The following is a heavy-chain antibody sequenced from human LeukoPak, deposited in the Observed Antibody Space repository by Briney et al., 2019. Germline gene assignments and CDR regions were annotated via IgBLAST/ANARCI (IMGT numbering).Heavy chain of an antibody. J-gene: IGHJ5*02. V-gene: IGHV5-51*01. CDR3: ARGARNELITKAVAGSGLIDP. CDR2: IYPGDSDT. Sequence: GESLKISGECCGYSFTSYWIGWVRQMPGKGLEWMGLIYPGDSDTRYSPSFQGQVTISADKSISAAYLQWSSLKASDTAMYYCARGARNELITKAVAGSGLIDPWGQGTLVTVSS. D-gene: IGHD6-19*01. CDR1: GYSFTSYW.